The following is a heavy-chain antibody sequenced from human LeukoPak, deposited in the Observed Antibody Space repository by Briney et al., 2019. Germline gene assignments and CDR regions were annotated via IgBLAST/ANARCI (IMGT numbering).Heavy chain of an antibody. J-gene: IGHJ4*02. V-gene: IGHV3-23*01. D-gene: IGHD3-22*01. CDR3: AKDLDSSCYYLGENFDY. CDR1: GFTFSSYA. Sequence: GGSLRLSCAASGFTFSSYAMNWVRQAPGKGLEWVSMISGSGGRTYYADSVKGRFTISRDNSKNTLYLQMNSLRAEDKAVYYCAKDLDSSCYYLGENFDYWGQGTLVTVSS. CDR2: ISGSGGRT.